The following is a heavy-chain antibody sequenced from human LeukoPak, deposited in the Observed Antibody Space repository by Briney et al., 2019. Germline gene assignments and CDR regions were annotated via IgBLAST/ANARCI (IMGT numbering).Heavy chain of an antibody. CDR2: IIPIFGTA. Sequence: SVKVSCKASGGTFSSYAISWVRQAPGQGLEWMGGIIPIFGTANYAQKFQGRVTITTDASTSTAYMELSSLRSEDTAVYYCARVHLSYNWNDAAFDIWGQGTMVTVSS. CDR1: GGTFSSYA. V-gene: IGHV1-69*05. D-gene: IGHD1-1*01. J-gene: IGHJ3*02. CDR3: ARVHLSYNWNDAAFDI.